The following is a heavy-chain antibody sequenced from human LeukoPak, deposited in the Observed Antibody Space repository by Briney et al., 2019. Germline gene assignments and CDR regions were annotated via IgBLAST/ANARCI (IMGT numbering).Heavy chain of an antibody. Sequence: ASVTVSCKASGYTFTSYDINWLRQAAGRGLEWVGWMNPNSGNTGYAQKFQGRVTMNRNSSIRTAYMELSSLRSEDTAVYYCARLSSSWYPTPYYYMDVWGKGTTVTISS. CDR1: GYTFTSYD. CDR2: MNPNSGNT. V-gene: IGHV1-8*01. J-gene: IGHJ6*03. CDR3: ARLSSSWYPTPYYYMDV. D-gene: IGHD6-13*01.